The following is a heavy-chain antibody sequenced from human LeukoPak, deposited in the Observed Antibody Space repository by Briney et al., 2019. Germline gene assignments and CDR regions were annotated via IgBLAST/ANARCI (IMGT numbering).Heavy chain of an antibody. Sequence: GGSLRLSCAASGFTFSSYAMSWVRQAPGKGLEWVSAISGSGGSTYYADSVKGRFTISRDNSKNTLYLQMNSLRAEDTAVYYCAKTHCSGGSYYPSAMAYYYDSSGYYVDYWGQGTLVTVSS. CDR3: AKTHCSGGSYYPSAMAYYYDSSGYYVDY. D-gene: IGHD3-22*01. J-gene: IGHJ4*02. V-gene: IGHV3-23*01. CDR1: GFTFSSYA. CDR2: ISGSGGST.